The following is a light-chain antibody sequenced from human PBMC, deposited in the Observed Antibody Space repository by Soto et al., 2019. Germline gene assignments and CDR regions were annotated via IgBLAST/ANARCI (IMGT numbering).Light chain of an antibody. CDR1: QDISSW. J-gene: IGKJ5*01. CDR3: QQVNSFPVT. V-gene: IGKV1D-12*01. CDR2: DAS. Sequence: DIQMTQSPSSVSASVGDRVTITCRASQDISSWLAWYQQKPGKAPKLLIYDASRLQSGVPSRFSGSGSGTDFTLTISSLQPEDFATYYCQQVNSFPVTFGQGTRLEIK.